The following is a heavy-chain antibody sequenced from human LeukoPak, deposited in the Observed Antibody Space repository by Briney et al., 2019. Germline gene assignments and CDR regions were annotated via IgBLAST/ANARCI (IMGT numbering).Heavy chain of an antibody. J-gene: IGHJ4*02. CDR1: GYTFTSYG. D-gene: IGHD3-16*02. Sequence: ASVKVSCKASGYTFTSYGISWVRQAPGQGLEWMGWISAYNGNTNYAQKLQGRVTMTTDTSTSTAYMELRSLRSDDTAVYYCARDRSGDYVWGSYRYSFDYWGQGTLVTVSS. V-gene: IGHV1-18*01. CDR3: ARDRSGDYVWGSYRYSFDY. CDR2: ISAYNGNT.